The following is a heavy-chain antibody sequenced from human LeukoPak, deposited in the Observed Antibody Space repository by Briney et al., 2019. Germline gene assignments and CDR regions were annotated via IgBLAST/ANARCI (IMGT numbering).Heavy chain of an antibody. CDR1: GYTFTSYA. CDR2: INTNTGNP. V-gene: IGHV7-4-1*02. CDR3: ARDLSRGSGYFRRAENNVFDI. Sequence: ASVKVSCKASGYTFTSYAMNWVRQAPGQGLEWMGWINTNTGNPTYAQGFTGRFVFSLDTSVSTAYLQISSLKAEDTAVYHCARDLSRGSGYFRRAENNVFDIWGQGTMVTVSS. J-gene: IGHJ3*02. D-gene: IGHD3-22*01.